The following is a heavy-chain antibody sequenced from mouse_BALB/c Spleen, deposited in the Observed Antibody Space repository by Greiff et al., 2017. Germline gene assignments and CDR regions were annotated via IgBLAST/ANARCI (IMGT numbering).Heavy chain of an antibody. D-gene: IGHD2-1*01. J-gene: IGHJ4*01. V-gene: IGHV2-6-7*01. CDR1: GFSLTGYG. CDR3: ARDGRGNYYAMDY. Sequence: VQLKESGPGLVAPSQSLSITCTVSGFSLTGYGVNWVRQPPGKGLEWLGMIWGDGSTDYNSALKSRLSISKDNSKSQVFLKMNSLQTDDTARYYCARDGRGNYYAMDYWGQGTSVTVSS. CDR2: IWGDGST.